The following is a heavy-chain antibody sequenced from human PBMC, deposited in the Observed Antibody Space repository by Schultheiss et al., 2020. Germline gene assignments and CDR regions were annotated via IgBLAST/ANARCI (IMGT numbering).Heavy chain of an antibody. CDR2: INPNSGGT. CDR3: ARERGSGWIEAAGTVRDYYGMDV. V-gene: IGHV1-2*02. Sequence: ASVKVSCKASGYTFTGYYMHWVRQAPGQGLEWMGWINPNSGGTNYAQKFQGRVTMTRDTSISTAYMELSRLKSDDTAVYYCARERGSGWIEAAGTVRDYYGMDVWGQGTTVTVSS. CDR1: GYTFTGYY. J-gene: IGHJ6*02. D-gene: IGHD6-13*01.